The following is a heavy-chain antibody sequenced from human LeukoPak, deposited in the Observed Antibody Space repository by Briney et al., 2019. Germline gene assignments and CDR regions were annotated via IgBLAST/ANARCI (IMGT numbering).Heavy chain of an antibody. CDR3: ARADGYGQAGAY. J-gene: IGHJ4*02. V-gene: IGHV3-23*01. CDR2: ISGSGGST. D-gene: IGHD5-24*01. Sequence: GGSLRLSCAASRFTFSSYTMSWVRQAPGKGLEWVSSISGSGGSTYYADSVKGRFTISRDNAKNSLYLQMNSLRAEDTAVYYCARADGYGQAGAYWGQGTPVTVSS. CDR1: RFTFSSYT.